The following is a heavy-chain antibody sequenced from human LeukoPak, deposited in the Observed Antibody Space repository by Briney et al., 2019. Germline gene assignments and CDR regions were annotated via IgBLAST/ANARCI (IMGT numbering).Heavy chain of an antibody. V-gene: IGHV4-39*01. J-gene: IGHJ4*02. CDR1: GGSISSGDYY. Sequence: SQTLSLTCTVSGGSISSGDYYWTWIRQPPGKGLEWIGTFYYGRSTYYNPSLKTRVAISVDTSRNQFSLELTSVTAADTAMYYCAAPLGYCSGGRCRFDYWGQGTLVTVSS. CDR2: FYYGRST. D-gene: IGHD2-15*01. CDR3: AAPLGYCSGGRCRFDY.